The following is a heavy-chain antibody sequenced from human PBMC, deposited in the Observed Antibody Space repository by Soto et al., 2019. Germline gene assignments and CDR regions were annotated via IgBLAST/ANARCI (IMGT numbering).Heavy chain of an antibody. Sequence: QVQLVESGGGVVQPGRSLRLSCAASGFTFSSYGMHWVRQAPGKGLEWVAVIWYDGSNKYYADSVKGRFTISRDNSKNTLYLQMNSLRAEDTAVYYCARDRFSRRRSGYLDYWGQGTLVTVSS. CDR1: GFTFSSYG. J-gene: IGHJ4*02. V-gene: IGHV3-33*01. CDR3: ARDRFSRRRSGYLDY. CDR2: IWYDGSNK. D-gene: IGHD3-22*01.